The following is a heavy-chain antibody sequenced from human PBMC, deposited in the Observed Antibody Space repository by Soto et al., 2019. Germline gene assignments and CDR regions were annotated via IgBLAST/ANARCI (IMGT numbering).Heavy chain of an antibody. CDR3: TTETGEYYYDSSGYSTPGFDY. D-gene: IGHD3-22*01. V-gene: IGHV3-15*07. J-gene: IGHJ4*02. CDR1: GFTFSNAW. CDR2: IKSKTDGGTT. Sequence: GGSLRLSCAASGFTFSNAWMNWVRQAPGKGLEWVGRIKSKTDGGTTDYAAPVKGRFTISRDDSKNTLYLQMNSLKTEDTAVYYCTTETGEYYYDSSGYSTPGFDYWGQGTLVTVSS.